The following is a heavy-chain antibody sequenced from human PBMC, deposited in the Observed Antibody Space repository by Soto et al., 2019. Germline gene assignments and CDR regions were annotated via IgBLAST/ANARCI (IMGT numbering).Heavy chain of an antibody. CDR1: GFTFTRYS. CDR2: ISSTTNYI. J-gene: IGHJ4*02. CDR3: ARESEDLTSNFDY. V-gene: IGHV3-21*06. Sequence: EVQLVESGGGLVKPGGSLRLSCAASGFTFTRYSMNGVRQAPGKGLEWVSSISSTTNYIYYGESMKGRFPISRDNAKNSLYLEMNSLRAEDTAVYYCARESEDLTSNFDYCGQGPLVTVSS.